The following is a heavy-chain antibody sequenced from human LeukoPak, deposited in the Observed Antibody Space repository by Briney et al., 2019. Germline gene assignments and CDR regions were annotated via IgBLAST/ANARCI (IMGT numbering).Heavy chain of an antibody. CDR2: INGDKGNT. D-gene: IGHD3-10*01. CDR3: ARGEVIIMLRGVIGSNWLDL. Sequence: ASVKVSCKASGYTFTSYAMHWVRQAPGQRLEWMGWINGDKGNTKYSQKFQGRVTITRDTSASTAHMELSSLRSEDTAVYYCARGEVIIMLRGVIGSNWLDLWGQGTLVTVSS. V-gene: IGHV1-3*01. CDR1: GYTFTSYA. J-gene: IGHJ5*02.